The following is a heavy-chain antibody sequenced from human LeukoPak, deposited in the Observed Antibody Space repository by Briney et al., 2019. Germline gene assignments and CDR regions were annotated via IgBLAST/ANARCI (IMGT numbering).Heavy chain of an antibody. V-gene: IGHV1-18*01. CDR1: GYTFTSYG. J-gene: IGHJ4*02. D-gene: IGHD1-26*01. CDR3: ARDPFNSGSYYGVVDY. CDR2: ISAYNGNT. Sequence: ASVKVSCKASGYTFTSYGISWVRQAPGQGLEWMGWISAYNGNTNYAQKLQGRVTMTTDTSTGTAYMELRSLRSDDTAVYYCARDPFNSGSYYGVVDYWGQGTLVTVSS.